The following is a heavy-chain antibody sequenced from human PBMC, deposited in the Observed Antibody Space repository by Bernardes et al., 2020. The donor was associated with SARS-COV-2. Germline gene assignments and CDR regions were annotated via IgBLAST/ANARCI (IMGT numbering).Heavy chain of an antibody. CDR2: ISAYYCNT. D-gene: IGHD6-13*01. J-gene: IGHJ4*02. Sequence: ASVKVSFKSSVYTFTRYRISWVRQAPCQGLEWMGLISAYYCNTNYAQKLQGRVTMTTDTSTSTAYMELRSLRSDDTAVYYCARAGVVAAAGTEPFDYWGQGTLVTVSS. V-gene: IGHV1-18*04. CDR1: VYTFTRYR. CDR3: ARAGVVAAAGTEPFDY.